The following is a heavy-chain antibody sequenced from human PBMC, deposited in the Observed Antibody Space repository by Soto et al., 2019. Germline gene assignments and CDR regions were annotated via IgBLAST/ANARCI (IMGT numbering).Heavy chain of an antibody. V-gene: IGHV5-51*01. CDR1: GYSFTSYW. CDR3: ARLSIGPYDSSGYYYGAPDY. J-gene: IGHJ4*02. CDR2: IYPGDSDT. Sequence: GESLKISCKGSGYSFTSYWIGWVRQMPGKGLEWMGIIYPGDSDTRYSPSFQGQVTISADKSISTAYLQWSSLKASDTAMYYCARLSIGPYDSSGYYYGAPDYWGQGTLVTVSS. D-gene: IGHD3-22*01.